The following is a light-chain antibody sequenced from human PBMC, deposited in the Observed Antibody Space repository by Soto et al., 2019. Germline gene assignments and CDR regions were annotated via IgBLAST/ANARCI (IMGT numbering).Light chain of an antibody. Sequence: EIWLTQSPSTLSVSPGERATLSCRASQSVSSNLAWYQQKPGQAPRPLIYCASTRATGIPARFSGSGSGTEFTLTISSLQSEDFAVYYCQQYNNWPPITFGQGTRLE. V-gene: IGKV3-15*01. CDR3: QQYNNWPPIT. J-gene: IGKJ5*01. CDR1: QSVSSN. CDR2: CAS.